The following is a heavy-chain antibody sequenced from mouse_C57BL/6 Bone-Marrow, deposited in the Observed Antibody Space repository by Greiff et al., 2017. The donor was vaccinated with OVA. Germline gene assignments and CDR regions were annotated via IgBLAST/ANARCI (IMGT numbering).Heavy chain of an antibody. CDR2: IYPRSGNT. Sequence: VKLQESGAELARPGASVKLSCKASGYTFTSYGISWVKQRTGQGLEWIGEIYPRSGNTYYNEKFKGKATLTADKSSSTAYMELRSLTSEDSAVYFCARRGYDGFAYWGQGTLVTVSA. J-gene: IGHJ3*01. V-gene: IGHV1-81*01. CDR3: ARRGYDGFAY. CDR1: GYTFTSYG. D-gene: IGHD2-2*01.